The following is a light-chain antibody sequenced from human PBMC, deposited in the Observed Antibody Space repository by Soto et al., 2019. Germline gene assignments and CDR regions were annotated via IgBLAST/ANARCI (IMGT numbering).Light chain of an antibody. Sequence: VLTQSPGTLSLSPGERATLSCRASQTVTSNFLAWYQEKPGQAPRLLIYGASSRATGIPDRFSGSGSGTDFTLTISSLQPDDFATYYCQQYNSYPLTFGGGTKVDIK. CDR1: QTVTSNF. V-gene: IGKV3-20*01. J-gene: IGKJ4*01. CDR3: QQYNSYPLT. CDR2: GAS.